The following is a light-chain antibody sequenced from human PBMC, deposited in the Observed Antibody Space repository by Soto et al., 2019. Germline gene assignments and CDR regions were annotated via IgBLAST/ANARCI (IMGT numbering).Light chain of an antibody. CDR3: QQYGSSPGT. J-gene: IGKJ1*01. Sequence: EIVLTQSPGTLFLSPGERATLSCRASQSVSSSYLAWYQQKPGQAPRLLIYGASSRATGIPDRFSGSGSGTDFTLTISRLEPEDFAVYDCQQYGSSPGTFGQGTKVDIK. CDR2: GAS. CDR1: QSVSSSY. V-gene: IGKV3-20*01.